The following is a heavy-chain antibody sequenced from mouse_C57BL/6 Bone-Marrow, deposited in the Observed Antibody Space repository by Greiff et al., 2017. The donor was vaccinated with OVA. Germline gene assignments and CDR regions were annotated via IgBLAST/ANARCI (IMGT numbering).Heavy chain of an antibody. CDR1: GFTFSDYG. Sequence: EVQRVESGGGLVKPGGSLKLSCAASGFTFSDYGMHWVRQAPEKGLEWVAYISSGSSTIYYADTVKGRFTISRDNAKNTLFLQMTSLRSEDTAMYYRATGSYYYGSSGYAMDYWGQGTSVTVSS. CDR3: ATGSYYYGSSGYAMDY. CDR2: ISSGSSTI. V-gene: IGHV5-17*01. D-gene: IGHD1-1*01. J-gene: IGHJ4*01.